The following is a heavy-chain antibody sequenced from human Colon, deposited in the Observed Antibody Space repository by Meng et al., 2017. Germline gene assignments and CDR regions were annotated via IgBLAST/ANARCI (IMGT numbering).Heavy chain of an antibody. CDR3: ARVIYASGNMAHLDY. CDR1: GDSIRSSNW. V-gene: IGHV4-4*02. D-gene: IGHD3-10*01. CDR2: IYHSGST. Sequence: HGRLQEPGPCLVKPSGTLSLTCAVSGDSIRSSNWWSWVRQPPGRGLEWIGEIYHSGSTNYNPSLKNRVSMTVDKSNNEFSLTLSSVTAADTAFYYCARVIYASGNMAHLDYWGQGTLVTVSS. J-gene: IGHJ4*02.